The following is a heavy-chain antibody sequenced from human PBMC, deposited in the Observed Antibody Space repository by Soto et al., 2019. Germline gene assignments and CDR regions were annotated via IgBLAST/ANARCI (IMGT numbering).Heavy chain of an antibody. CDR1: GFTFSSYS. V-gene: IGHV3-21*01. CDR2: ISSSSSYI. J-gene: IGHJ4*02. Sequence: EVQLVESGGGLVKPGGSLRLSCAASGFTFSSYSMNWVRQAPGKGLEWVSSISSSSSYIYYADSVKGRFTISRDNAKNSRYLQMNSLRAEDTAVYYCARDGYCSGGSCLDYWGQGTLVTVSS. CDR3: ARDGYCSGGSCLDY. D-gene: IGHD2-15*01.